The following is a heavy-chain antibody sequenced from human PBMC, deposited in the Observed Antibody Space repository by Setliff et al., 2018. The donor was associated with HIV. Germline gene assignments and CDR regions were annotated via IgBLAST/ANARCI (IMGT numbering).Heavy chain of an antibody. J-gene: IGHJ5*02. CDR2: IIPIFGTA. D-gene: IGHD3-10*01. Sequence: SVKVSCKASGYTFSSSGISWVRQAPGQRLEWMGGIIPIFGTANYAQKFQGRVTITTDESTSTAYMELSSLRSEDTAVYYCARVSGFYYGSGTPGFDPWGQGTLVTVSS. CDR3: ARVSGFYYGSGTPGFDP. CDR1: GYTFSSSG. V-gene: IGHV1-69*05.